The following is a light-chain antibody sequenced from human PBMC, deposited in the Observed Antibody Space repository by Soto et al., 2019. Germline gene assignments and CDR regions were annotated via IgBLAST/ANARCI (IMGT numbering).Light chain of an antibody. CDR2: GAS. V-gene: IGKV3-15*01. J-gene: IGKJ5*01. CDR1: QSVSSN. Sequence: EIVMTQSPATLSVSPGERATLSCRASQSVSSNLAWYQQKPGQAPRLLIYGASTRATGIPARFSGSGSGTAFTLTISSLQSEALAVYYCQQYNNWPPITFGQGTRLEIK. CDR3: QQYNNWPPIT.